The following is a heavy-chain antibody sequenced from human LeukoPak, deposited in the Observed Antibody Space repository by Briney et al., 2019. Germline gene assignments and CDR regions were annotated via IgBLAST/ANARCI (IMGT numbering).Heavy chain of an antibody. CDR2: IKLDGSEK. V-gene: IGHV3-7*03. CDR1: GFTFGKYW. Sequence: GGSLRLSCVASGFTFGKYWMSWVRQAPGRGLEWVANIKLDGSEKNYVDSVKGRFTISRDNTKNSLYLQMNSLRAEDTAVFYCAKDEDPLVNWFDPWGQGTLVTVSS. CDR3: AKDEDPLVNWFDP. J-gene: IGHJ5*02. D-gene: IGHD2-15*01.